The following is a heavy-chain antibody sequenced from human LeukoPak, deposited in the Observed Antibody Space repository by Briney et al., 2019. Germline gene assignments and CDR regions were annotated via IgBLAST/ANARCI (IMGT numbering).Heavy chain of an antibody. CDR2: ISGSGADT. V-gene: IGHV3-23*01. Sequence: GGSLRLSCATSGFTFNDYAMNWVRQAPGKGLEWVAGISGSGADTYYADSVKGRFTISRDNSKNTLYLQTDTLRVEDTAVYYCAKEYGDYGLDYWGQGTLITVSS. J-gene: IGHJ4*02. CDR3: AKEYGDYGLDY. D-gene: IGHD4-17*01. CDR1: GFTFNDYA.